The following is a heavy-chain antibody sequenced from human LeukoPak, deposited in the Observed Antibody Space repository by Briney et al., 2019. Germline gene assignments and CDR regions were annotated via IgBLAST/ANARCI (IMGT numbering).Heavy chain of an antibody. CDR3: AKDPQTIYDYVWGSYRGYYFDY. J-gene: IGHJ4*02. CDR1: GFTFSSYA. Sequence: PGGSLRLSCAASGFTFSSYAMHWVRQAPGKGLEWVSAISGSGGSTYYADSVKGRFTISRDNSKNTLYLQMNSLRAEDTAVYYCAKDPQTIYDYVWGSYRGYYFDYWGQGTLVTVSS. CDR2: ISGSGGST. V-gene: IGHV3-23*01. D-gene: IGHD3-16*02.